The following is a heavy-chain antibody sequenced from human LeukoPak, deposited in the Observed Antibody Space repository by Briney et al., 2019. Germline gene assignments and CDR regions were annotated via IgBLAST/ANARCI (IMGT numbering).Heavy chain of an antibody. Sequence: SETLSLTCTVSGGSISSSNSYWGWIRQPPGKGLEWIGSIYYSGSTYYNPSLKSRVTISVDTSKNQFSLKLSSVTAADTAVYYCARQDDSGGYQPDTTIDYWGQGTLVTVSS. CDR1: GGSISSSNSY. V-gene: IGHV4-39*01. J-gene: IGHJ4*02. D-gene: IGHD3-22*01. CDR3: ARQDDSGGYQPDTTIDY. CDR2: IYYSGST.